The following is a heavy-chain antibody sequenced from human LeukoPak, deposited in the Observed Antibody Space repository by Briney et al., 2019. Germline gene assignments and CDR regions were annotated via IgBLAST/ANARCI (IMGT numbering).Heavy chain of an antibody. V-gene: IGHV4-4*07. CDR2: IYTSGST. CDR1: GGSISSYY. D-gene: IGHD3-16*01. Sequence: RPSETLSLTCTLSGGSISSYYGSWIRQPAGKGLEWIVRIYTSGSTNHNPSLKSRVTMSVDTSKNQFSLKLSSVTAADTAVYYCARDARTGGFDYWGQGTLVTVSS. J-gene: IGHJ4*02. CDR3: ARDARTGGFDY.